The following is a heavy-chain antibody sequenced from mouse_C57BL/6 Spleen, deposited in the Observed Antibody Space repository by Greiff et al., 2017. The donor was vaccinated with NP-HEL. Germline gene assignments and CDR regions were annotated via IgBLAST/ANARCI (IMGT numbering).Heavy chain of an antibody. CDR3: TRKFIYYYGSSYYFDY. CDR1: GYTFTDYE. D-gene: IGHD1-1*01. Sequence: QVQLQQSGAELVRPGASVTLSCKASGYTFTDYEMHWVKQTPVHGLEWIGAIDPETGGTAYNQKFKGKAILTADKSSSTAYMELRSLTSEDSAVYYCTRKFIYYYGSSYYFDYWGQGTTLTVSS. J-gene: IGHJ2*01. V-gene: IGHV1-15*01. CDR2: IDPETGGT.